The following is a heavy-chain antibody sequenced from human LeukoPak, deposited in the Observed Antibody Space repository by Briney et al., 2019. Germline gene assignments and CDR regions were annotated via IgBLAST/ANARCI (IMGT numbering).Heavy chain of an antibody. J-gene: IGHJ6*03. CDR2: IYYSGST. V-gene: IGHV4-39*02. Sequence: SETLSLTCTVSGGSISSSSYYWGWIRPPQGKGLEWIVGIYYSGSTYYNPSLKRRVTISVYTSKNQFSPKLSSVTAADTAVYYCAREKLGYCSSTSCQSPITSKDYYYYYYMDVWGKGTTVTVSS. D-gene: IGHD2-2*01. CDR3: AREKLGYCSSTSCQSPITSKDYYYYYYMDV. CDR1: GGSISSSSYY.